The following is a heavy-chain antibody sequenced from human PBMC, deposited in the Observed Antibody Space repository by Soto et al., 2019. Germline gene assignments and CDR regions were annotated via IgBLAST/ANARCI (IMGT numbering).Heavy chain of an antibody. J-gene: IGHJ4*02. V-gene: IGHV3-30-3*01. CDR1: GFTFSSYA. CDR3: AREGYCSSTSCYLGY. Sequence: GGALRLSCAASGFTFSSYAMHWVRQSPGKGLEWVAVISYDGSNKYYADSVKGRFTISRDNSKNTLYLQMNSLRAEDTAVYYCAREGYCSSTSCYLGYWGQGTLVTVSS. CDR2: ISYDGSNK. D-gene: IGHD2-2*01.